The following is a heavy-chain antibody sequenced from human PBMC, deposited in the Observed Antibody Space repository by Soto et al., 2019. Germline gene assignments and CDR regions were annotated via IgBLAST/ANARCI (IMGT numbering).Heavy chain of an antibody. CDR3: ARDSRSSGRYYFDY. D-gene: IGHD3-10*01. V-gene: IGHV4-31*03. CDR2: IYYSGST. J-gene: IGHJ4*02. CDR1: GGSISSGGYY. Sequence: QVQLQESGPGLVKPSQTLSLTCTVSGGSISSGGYYWSWIRQHPGKGLEWIGYIYYSGSTYYNPSLKSRVTLSVDTSKNQFSLKLSSVTAADTAVYYCARDSRSSGRYYFDYWGQGTLVTVSS.